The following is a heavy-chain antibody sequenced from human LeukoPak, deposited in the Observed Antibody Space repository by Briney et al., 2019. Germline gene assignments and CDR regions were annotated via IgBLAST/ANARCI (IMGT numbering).Heavy chain of an antibody. J-gene: IGHJ5*02. CDR3: ATVGRNNWFDL. V-gene: IGHV3-53*01. CDR1: GFTVSSKH. Sequence: GGSLRLSCAASGFTVSSKHMGWVCQAPGKGLDWVLSIYSGGSIYFADSVKGRFTISRDNSENTLYLQMNSLRAEDTALYYCATVGRNNWFDLWGQGTPVTVSS. CDR2: IYSGGSI.